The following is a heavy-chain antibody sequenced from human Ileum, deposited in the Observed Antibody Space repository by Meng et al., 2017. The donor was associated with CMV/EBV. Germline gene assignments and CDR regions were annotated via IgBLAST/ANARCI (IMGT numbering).Heavy chain of an antibody. J-gene: IGHJ4*02. V-gene: IGHV4-61*02. D-gene: IGHD1-14*01. CDR3: TSEPPGE. Sequence: QALLQQAGPGLVKPSQTLSLTWVVSGGSVNSGNYYWGWVRQPAGKGLEWIGRIYTNGRAGYNPSLKSRVTISMDTSDNQFSLTLNSVTAADTAVYYCTSEPPGEWGRGTLVTVSS. CDR1: GGSVNSGNYY. CDR2: IYTNGRA.